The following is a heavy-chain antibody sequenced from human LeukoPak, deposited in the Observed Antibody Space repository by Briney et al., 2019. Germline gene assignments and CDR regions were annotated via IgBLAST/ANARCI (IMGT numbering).Heavy chain of an antibody. CDR2: ISSSSSYI. CDR3: ARSRGSIAAAGTGY. J-gene: IGHJ4*02. Sequence: GGSLRLSCAASGFTFSSYSMNWVRQAPGKGLEWVSSISSSSSYIYYAGSVKGRFTISRDNAKNSLYLQMNSLRAEDTAVYYCARSRGSIAAAGTGYWGQGTLVTVSS. D-gene: IGHD6-13*01. V-gene: IGHV3-21*01. CDR1: GFTFSSYS.